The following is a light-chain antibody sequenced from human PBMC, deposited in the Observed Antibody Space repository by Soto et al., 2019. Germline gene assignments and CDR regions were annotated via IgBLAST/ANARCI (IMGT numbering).Light chain of an antibody. J-gene: IGLJ2*01. CDR3: QSYDSSLSVVV. CDR1: SSNIGAGYD. V-gene: IGLV1-40*01. CDR2: RNS. Sequence: QSVLTQPPSVSGAPGQRVTISCTGSSSNIGAGYDVHWYQHLPGTAPKVLIYRNSNRPSGVPDRVSGSKSDTSASLAITGLQAGDEADYYCQSYDSSLSVVVFGGGTKLTVL.